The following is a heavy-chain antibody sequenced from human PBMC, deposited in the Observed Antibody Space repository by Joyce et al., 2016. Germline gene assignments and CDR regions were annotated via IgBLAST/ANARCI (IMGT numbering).Heavy chain of an antibody. D-gene: IGHD5-18*01. J-gene: IGHJ4*02. V-gene: IGHV3-74*01. CDR2: IYTEGSGT. Sequence: EVQLVESGGGFVQPGGSLRLSCAASGFTFSDYWMHWVRQVPGKGLVWVSYIYTEGSGTNYADSVKGRFTISRDNAKNTLYLQMNNLRADDTAVYYCVRGGTAMGDYWGQGNLVTVSS. CDR3: VRGGTAMGDY. CDR1: GFTFSDYW.